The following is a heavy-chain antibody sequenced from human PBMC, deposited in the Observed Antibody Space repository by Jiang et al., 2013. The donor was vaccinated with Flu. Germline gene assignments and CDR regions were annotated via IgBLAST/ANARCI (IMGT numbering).Heavy chain of an antibody. J-gene: IGHJ3*02. CDR1: GYTFTTYG. Sequence: GAEVKKPGASVKVSCKASGYTFTTYGVSWVRQAPGQGLEWMGIIYPSGTSTIYAQKFQGRVTVTRDTSTSTVYMELTSLRSDDTAVYYCASSGDCCNAPSDIWGQGTMVTVSS. CDR3: ASSGDCCNAPSDI. V-gene: IGHV1-46*01. CDR2: IYPSGTST. D-gene: IGHD2-21*02.